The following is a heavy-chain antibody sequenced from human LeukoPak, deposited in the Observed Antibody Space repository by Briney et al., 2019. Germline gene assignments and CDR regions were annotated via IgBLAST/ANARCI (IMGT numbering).Heavy chain of an antibody. CDR2: ISYSGRT. CDR1: GGSVSSSSYY. J-gene: IGHJ3*02. Sequence: SETLSLTCTVSGGSVSSSSYYWGWIRQPPGKGLEWIGSISYSGRTYYKPSLTSRVTISVDTSKNQFSLRLSSVTAADTAVYYCARYGGNSGGAFDIWGQGTMVTVSS. D-gene: IGHD4-23*01. CDR3: ARYGGNSGGAFDI. V-gene: IGHV4-39*01.